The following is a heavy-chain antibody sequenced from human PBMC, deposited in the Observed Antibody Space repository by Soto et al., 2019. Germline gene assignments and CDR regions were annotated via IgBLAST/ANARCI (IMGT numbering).Heavy chain of an antibody. CDR1: GGTFSDYG. CDR3: ARGWDHYDSSGLLTWFDP. CDR2: IIPIFGTA. J-gene: IGHJ5*02. Sequence: QVQLVQSGAEVKKPGSSVKVSCKASGGTFSDYGINWVRQAPGQGLEWMGGIIPIFGTANYAQKFQGRVTIIADESTTTAYMELSSLRYEDTAVYYCARGWDHYDSSGLLTWFDPGGQGTLVTVSS. V-gene: IGHV1-69*01. D-gene: IGHD3-22*01.